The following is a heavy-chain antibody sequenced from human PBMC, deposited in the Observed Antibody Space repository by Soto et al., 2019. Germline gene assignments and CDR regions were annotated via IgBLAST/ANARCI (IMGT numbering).Heavy chain of an antibody. V-gene: IGHV4-59*01. J-gene: IGHJ4*02. D-gene: IGHD1-26*01. Sequence: SETLSLTCTVSGGSINNYYWGWIRQPPGKGLEWIGFIYYTKTTNYNPSLKSRVTISVDTSNNQFSLRLSSVTAADTAVYYCARYYPGAYYFDYWGQGTLVTVSS. CDR3: ARYYPGAYYFDY. CDR2: IYYTKTT. CDR1: GGSINNYY.